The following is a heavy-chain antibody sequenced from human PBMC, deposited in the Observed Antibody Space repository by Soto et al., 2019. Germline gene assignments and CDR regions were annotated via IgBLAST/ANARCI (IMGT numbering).Heavy chain of an antibody. J-gene: IGHJ4*02. CDR3: LIPIGALSTTDFTY. CDR2: IYPSDSDT. Sequence: GESLKISCKGSGYHFTNYWIGWVRQMPGKGLEWMGFIYPSDSDTRYSPSFQGQVTISADKSISTAYLQWSSLKASDTAMYYCLIPIGALSTTDFTYWGQGTLVTVSS. D-gene: IGHD3-22*01. V-gene: IGHV5-51*01. CDR1: GYHFTNYW.